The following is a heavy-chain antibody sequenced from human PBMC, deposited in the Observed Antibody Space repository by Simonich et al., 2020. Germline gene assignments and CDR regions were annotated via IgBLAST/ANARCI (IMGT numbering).Heavy chain of an antibody. CDR2: IYYSGST. D-gene: IGHD6-6*01. Sequence: QLQLQESGPGLVKPSETLSLTCTVSGGSISSSSYYWGWIRQPPGKGLEWIGSIYYSGSTYYNPSLKSRVTISVDTSKNQCSLKLSSVTAADTAVYYCARWAYSSSYFDYWGQGTLVTVSS. V-gene: IGHV4-39*01. CDR1: GGSISSSSYY. CDR3: ARWAYSSSYFDY. J-gene: IGHJ4*02.